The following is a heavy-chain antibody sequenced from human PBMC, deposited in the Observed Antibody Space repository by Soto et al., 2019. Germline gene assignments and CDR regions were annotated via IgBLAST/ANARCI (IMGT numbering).Heavy chain of an antibody. J-gene: IGHJ4*02. D-gene: IGHD3-3*01. Sequence: PGESLKISCRGSGYNFAGYWIAWVRQMPGKGLELMGIIYPSDSDTRYRPSFQGQVTISADKSISSAYLQWSSLRASDTAMYYCARGGVSTRTFDYWGQGTPVTVSS. CDR2: IYPSDSDT. CDR3: ARGGVSTRTFDY. V-gene: IGHV5-51*01. CDR1: GYNFAGYW.